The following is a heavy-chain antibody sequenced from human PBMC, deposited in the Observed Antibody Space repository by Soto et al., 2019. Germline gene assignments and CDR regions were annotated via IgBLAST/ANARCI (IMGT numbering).Heavy chain of an antibody. CDR2: ISGSGGST. D-gene: IGHD3-22*01. CDR1: GFTFSSYA. J-gene: IGHJ3*02. Sequence: GGSLRLSCAASGFTFSSYAMSWVRQAPGKGLEWVSAISGSGGSTYYADSVKGRFTISRDNSKNTVYLQMNSLRAEDTAVYYCAIGYYYDSSVQGGAFDIWGQGTMVTVSS. CDR3: AIGYYYDSSVQGGAFDI. V-gene: IGHV3-23*01.